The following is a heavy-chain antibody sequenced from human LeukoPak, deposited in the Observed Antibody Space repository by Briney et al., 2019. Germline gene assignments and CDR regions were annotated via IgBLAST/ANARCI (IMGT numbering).Heavy chain of an antibody. J-gene: IGHJ4*02. CDR3: ARDIDVVVVAATPGY. V-gene: IGHV1-18*01. CDR1: GYTFTSYG. D-gene: IGHD2-15*01. CDR2: ISAYNGNT. Sequence: ASVKVSCKASGYTFTSYGISWVRQAPGQGLEWMGWISAYNGNTNYAQKLQGRVTMTTDTSTSTAYMELRSLGSDDTAVYYCARDIDVVVVAATPGYWGQGTLVTVSS.